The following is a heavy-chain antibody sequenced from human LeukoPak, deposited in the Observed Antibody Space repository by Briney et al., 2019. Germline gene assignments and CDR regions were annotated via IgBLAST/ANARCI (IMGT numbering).Heavy chain of an antibody. D-gene: IGHD1-26*01. CDR3: ARDWAGGSGRFDY. CDR2: IIPILGIA. V-gene: IGHV1-69*04. Sequence: SVKVSCKASGGTFSSYAISWVRQAPGQGLEWMGRIIPILGIANYAQKFQGRVAITADKSTSTAYMELSSLRSEDTAVYYCARDWAGGSGRFDYWGQGTLVTVSS. CDR1: GGTFSSYA. J-gene: IGHJ4*02.